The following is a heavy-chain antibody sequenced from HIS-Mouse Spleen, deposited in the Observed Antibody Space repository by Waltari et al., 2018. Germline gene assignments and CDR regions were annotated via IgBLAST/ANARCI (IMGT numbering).Heavy chain of an antibody. J-gene: IGHJ2*01. CDR3: AREIPYSSSWYDWYFDL. CDR1: GGSIRSSSYY. Sequence: QLQLQESGPGLVKPSETRALTRTVSGGSIRSSSYYWGRLPQPPGTGLEWIGSIYYSGSTYYNPSLKSRVTISVDTSKNQFSLKLSSVTAADTAVYYCAREIPYSSSWYDWYFDLWGRGTLVTVSS. V-gene: IGHV4-39*07. D-gene: IGHD6-13*01. CDR2: IYYSGST.